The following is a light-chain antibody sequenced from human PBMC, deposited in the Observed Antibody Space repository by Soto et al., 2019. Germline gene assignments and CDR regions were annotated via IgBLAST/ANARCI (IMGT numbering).Light chain of an antibody. Sequence: EIVLTQSPGTLSLSPGERATLSCRASQSVSSSYLAWYQRKPGQAPRLLIYGASTRATGIPDRFSVSGSGTDFTLTISRLEPEDFAVYYCQQYGNSPITFGQGTRLEIK. V-gene: IGKV3-20*01. J-gene: IGKJ5*01. CDR3: QQYGNSPIT. CDR1: QSVSSSY. CDR2: GAS.